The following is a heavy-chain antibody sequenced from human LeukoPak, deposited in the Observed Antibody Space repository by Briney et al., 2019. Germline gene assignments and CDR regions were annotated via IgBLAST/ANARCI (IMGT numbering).Heavy chain of an antibody. V-gene: IGHV1-69*05. D-gene: IGHD3-10*01. J-gene: IGHJ6*03. Sequence: SVKVSCKASGGTFSSYAISWVRQAPGQGLEWMGRIIPIFGTANYAQKFQGRVTITTDESTSTAYMELSSLRSEGTAVYYCARGLLWFGARYYYYMDVWGKGTTVTVSS. CDR1: GGTFSSYA. CDR2: IIPIFGTA. CDR3: ARGLLWFGARYYYYMDV.